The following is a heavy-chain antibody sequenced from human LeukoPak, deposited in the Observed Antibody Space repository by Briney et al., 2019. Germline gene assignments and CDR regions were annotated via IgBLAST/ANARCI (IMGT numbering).Heavy chain of an antibody. CDR3: ARDRNSGSSLDI. CDR1: GYTFTGYY. V-gene: IGHV1-2*02. J-gene: IGHJ3*02. CDR2: IYPYSGDT. D-gene: IGHD6-6*01. Sequence: ASVTVSCKASGYTFTGYYIHWVRQAPGQGLEWMGWIYPYSGDTNYAQNFQGRVTMTRDTSISTAYMELSSLKSDDTAVYYCARDRNSGSSLDIWEQRTMLTVSS.